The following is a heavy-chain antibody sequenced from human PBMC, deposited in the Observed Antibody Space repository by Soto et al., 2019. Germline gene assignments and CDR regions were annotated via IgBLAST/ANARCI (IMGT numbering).Heavy chain of an antibody. V-gene: IGHV1-69*13. CDR1: GGTFSSYA. CDR3: ASFGGSGSYYNAKGKNYYYGMDV. Sequence: SVKLSSKASGGTFSSYAISWARQAPGQGLEWMGGIIPIFGTANYAQKFQGRVTITADESTSTAYMELSSLRSEDTAVYYCASFGGSGSYYNAKGKNYYYGMDVWGQGPTVTV. CDR2: IIPIFGTA. D-gene: IGHD3-10*01. J-gene: IGHJ6*02.